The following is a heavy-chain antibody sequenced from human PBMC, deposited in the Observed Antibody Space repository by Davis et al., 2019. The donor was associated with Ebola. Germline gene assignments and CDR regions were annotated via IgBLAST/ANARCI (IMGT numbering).Heavy chain of an antibody. CDR3: ARGDEYSSFYYYYYMDV. CDR2: VGGNGEIT. V-gene: IGHV3-21*01. CDR1: GFTFSSYS. D-gene: IGHD6-6*01. J-gene: IGHJ6*03. Sequence: GESLKISCASSGFTFSSYSMNWVRQAPGKGLEWISSVGGNGEITSYVDSVKGRFSISRDNAKNSLYLQMNSLRAEDTAVYYCARGDEYSSFYYYYYMDVWGKGTTVTVSS.